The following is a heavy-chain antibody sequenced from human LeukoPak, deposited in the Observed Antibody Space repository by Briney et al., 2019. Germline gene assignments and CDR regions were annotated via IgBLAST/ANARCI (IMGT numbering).Heavy chain of an antibody. CDR1: GFTFSSCW. D-gene: IGHD3-16*01. V-gene: IGHV3-7*01. Sequence: GGSLRLSCAASGFTFSSCWMSWVRQAPGKGLEWVANIKQDGSEKYYVDSVKGRFTISRDNAKNSLYLQMNSLRAEDTAVYYCARDIRGFWGQGTLVTVSS. CDR2: IKQDGSEK. CDR3: ARDIRGF. J-gene: IGHJ4*02.